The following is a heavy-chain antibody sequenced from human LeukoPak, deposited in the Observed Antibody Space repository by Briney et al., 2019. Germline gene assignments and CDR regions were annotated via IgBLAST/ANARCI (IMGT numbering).Heavy chain of an antibody. CDR1: GFTFSSYG. CDR3: ARDNVVVTAIPFDY. V-gene: IGHV3-30*03. J-gene: IGHJ4*02. D-gene: IGHD2-21*02. CDR2: ISYDGSNK. Sequence: GGSLRLSCAASGFTFSSYGMHWVRQAPGKGLEWVAVISYDGSNKYYADSVKGRFTISRDNSKNTLYLQMNSLRAEDTAVYYCARDNVVVTAIPFDYWGQGTLVTVSS.